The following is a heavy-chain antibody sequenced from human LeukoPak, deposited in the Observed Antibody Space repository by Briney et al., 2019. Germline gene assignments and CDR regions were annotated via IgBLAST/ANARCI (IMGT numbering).Heavy chain of an antibody. Sequence: PSQTLSPTCTVSGDSVSSGDHHWSWIRQPPGKGLEWIGYIRYGGSTYYNPSLKSRIIISVDMSKNQFSLSLNSLSAADSAVYFCARAAAVTNSWYYFDYWGQGTLVTVSS. D-gene: IGHD6-13*01. CDR1: GDSVSSGDHH. J-gene: IGHJ4*02. V-gene: IGHV4-30-4*01. CDR3: ARAAAVTNSWYYFDY. CDR2: IRYGGST.